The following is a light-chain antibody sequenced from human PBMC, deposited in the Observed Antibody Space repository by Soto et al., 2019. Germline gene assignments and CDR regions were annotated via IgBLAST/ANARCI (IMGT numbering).Light chain of an antibody. Sequence: EIVFTQSPATLSLSPGERATLSFRASQSVSKYLAWYQQKPGQAPRLLIYDATNRATGIPARFSGSGSGTDFTLTISSLEPEDFAVYYCQQRSNWLRAFGQGTKV. CDR1: QSVSKY. CDR2: DAT. V-gene: IGKV3-11*01. CDR3: QQRSNWLRA. J-gene: IGKJ1*01.